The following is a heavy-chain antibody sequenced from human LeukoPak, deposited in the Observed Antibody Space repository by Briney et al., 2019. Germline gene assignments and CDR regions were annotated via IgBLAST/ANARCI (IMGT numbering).Heavy chain of an antibody. Sequence: SETLSLTCTVSGGSISSYYRSWIRQPPGKGLEWIGYIFYSGSTNYNPSLKSRVSISVDTSKNQFSLRLSSVTAADTAVYYCARHTTMAHFDYWGQGTLVTVSS. CDR3: ARHTTMAHFDY. CDR2: IFYSGST. J-gene: IGHJ4*02. V-gene: IGHV4-59*08. D-gene: IGHD5-18*01. CDR1: GGSISSYY.